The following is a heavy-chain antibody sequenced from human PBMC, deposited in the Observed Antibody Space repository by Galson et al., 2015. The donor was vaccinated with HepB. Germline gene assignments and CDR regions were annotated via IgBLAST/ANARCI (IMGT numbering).Heavy chain of an antibody. V-gene: IGHV4-59*12. CDR2: IYYTGST. J-gene: IGHJ6*02. D-gene: IGHD2-8*01. CDR1: GGSIYGYY. Sequence: ETLSLTCTVSGGSIYGYYWSWIRQPTGKGLEWLGQIYYTGSTSYNPSLKSRVTISLDTSKSQFSLKVSSVTAADTAVYYCARLLAAPLMENYFYYYGLDVWGQGTTVTVSS. CDR3: ARLLAAPLMENYFYYYGLDV.